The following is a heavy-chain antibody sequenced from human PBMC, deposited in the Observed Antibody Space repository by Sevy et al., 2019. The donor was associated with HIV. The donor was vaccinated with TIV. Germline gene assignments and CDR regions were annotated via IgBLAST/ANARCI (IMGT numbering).Heavy chain of an antibody. D-gene: IGHD2-15*01. Sequence: GGSLRLSCAASGFTLSGSAIHWVRQASGKGLEWVGRIRSKANSFATANAASVVGMFTISRDDSKNTAYLQMNSLKTEDTAVYYCTESGKAYCSGGKCHQDYYYYGMDVWGQGTTVTVSS. V-gene: IGHV3-73*01. CDR2: IRSKANSFAT. J-gene: IGHJ6*02. CDR3: TESGKAYCSGGKCHQDYYYYGMDV. CDR1: GFTLSGSA.